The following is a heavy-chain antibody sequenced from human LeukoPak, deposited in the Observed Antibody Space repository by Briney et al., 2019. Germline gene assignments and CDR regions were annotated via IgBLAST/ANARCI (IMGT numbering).Heavy chain of an antibody. V-gene: IGHV4-59*01. CDR2: IYYSGST. Sequence: PSETLSLTCTVSGGSISSYYWSWIRQPPGKGLEWIGYIYYSGSTNYNPSLKSRVTISVDTSKNQFSLKLSSVTAADTAVYYCARGGLAAAGFFHWGQGTLVTVSS. CDR1: GGSISSYY. CDR3: ARGGLAAAGFFH. J-gene: IGHJ4*02. D-gene: IGHD6-13*01.